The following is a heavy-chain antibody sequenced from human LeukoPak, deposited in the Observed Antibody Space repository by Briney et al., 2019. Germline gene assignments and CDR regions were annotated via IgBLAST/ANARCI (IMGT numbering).Heavy chain of an antibody. CDR2: IYSGGST. Sequence: GGSLRLSCAASGFTFSSYSMNWVRQAPGKGLEWVSVIYSGGSTYYADSVKGRFTISRDNSKNTLYLQMNSLRAEDTAVYYCASSDSSGYYYEAFDIWGQGTMVTVSS. J-gene: IGHJ3*02. D-gene: IGHD3-22*01. CDR1: GFTFSSYS. V-gene: IGHV3-53*01. CDR3: ASSDSSGYYYEAFDI.